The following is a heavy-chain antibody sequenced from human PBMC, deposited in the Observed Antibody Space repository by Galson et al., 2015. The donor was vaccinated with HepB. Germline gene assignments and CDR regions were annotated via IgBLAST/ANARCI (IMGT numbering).Heavy chain of an antibody. CDR3: ARDPGHYYDSSGSPAFDI. CDR2: ISSSSSTI. V-gene: IGHV3-48*01. D-gene: IGHD3-22*01. CDR1: GFTFSSYS. J-gene: IGHJ3*02. Sequence: SLRLSCAASGFTFSSYSMNWVRQAPGKGLEWVSYISSSSSTIYYADSVKGRFTISRDNAKNSLYLQMNSLRAEDTAVYYCARDPGHYYDSSGSPAFDIWGQGTMVTVSS.